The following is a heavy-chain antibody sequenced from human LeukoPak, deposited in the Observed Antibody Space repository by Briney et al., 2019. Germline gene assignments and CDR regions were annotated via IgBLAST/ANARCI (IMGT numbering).Heavy chain of an antibody. Sequence: ASVKVSCKASGYTFTSYDINWVRQATGQGLEWMGWINLDSGHTGFAQKFQGRVTLTWDTSISTAYMELSSLTSEDTAVYYCARYGEDTAMVYRDVWGKGTTVTVSS. CDR1: GYTFTSYD. D-gene: IGHD5-18*01. V-gene: IGHV1-8*01. J-gene: IGHJ6*04. CDR2: INLDSGHT. CDR3: ARYGEDTAMVYRDV.